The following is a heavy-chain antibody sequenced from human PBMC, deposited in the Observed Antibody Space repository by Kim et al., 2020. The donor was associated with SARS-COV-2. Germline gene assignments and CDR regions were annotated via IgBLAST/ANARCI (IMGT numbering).Heavy chain of an antibody. CDR3: TTDLYYGSGSYSYYGMDV. CDR1: GFTFSNAW. D-gene: IGHD3-10*01. Sequence: GGSLRLSCAASGFTFSNAWMSWVRQAPGKGLEWVGRIKSKTDGGTTDYAAPVKGRFTISRDDSKNTLYLQMNSLKTEDTAVYYCTTDLYYGSGSYSYYGMDVWGQGTTVTVSS. V-gene: IGHV3-15*01. CDR2: IKSKTDGGTT. J-gene: IGHJ6*02.